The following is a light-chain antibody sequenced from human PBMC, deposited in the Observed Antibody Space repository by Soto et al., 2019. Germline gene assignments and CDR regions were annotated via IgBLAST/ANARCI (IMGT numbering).Light chain of an antibody. V-gene: IGKV3-20*01. Sequence: EIVSTQSPGTLSLAPGERATLSCRASQSVSTKYVAWYRQKPGQAPSLLIYGTSNRAAGVPDRFSATGSGTDFSLTISRLQPEDFAVYYCQHYGSSPPDTFGQGTKLEIK. J-gene: IGKJ2*01. CDR2: GTS. CDR1: QSVSTKY. CDR3: QHYGSSPPDT.